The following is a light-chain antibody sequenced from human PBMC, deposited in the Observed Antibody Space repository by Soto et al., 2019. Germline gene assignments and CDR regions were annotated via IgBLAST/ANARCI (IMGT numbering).Light chain of an antibody. V-gene: IGKV3-20*01. CDR2: GAS. CDR1: QSVSSSY. Sequence: EIVLTQSPGTLSFSPGERATLSCRASQSVSSSYLAWYQQKLGQAPRLLIYGASSRATGIPDRFSGSGSGTDFTLSISRLEPEDFAVYYCQQYGSSPLLTFGGGPKLEIK. J-gene: IGKJ4*01. CDR3: QQYGSSPLLT.